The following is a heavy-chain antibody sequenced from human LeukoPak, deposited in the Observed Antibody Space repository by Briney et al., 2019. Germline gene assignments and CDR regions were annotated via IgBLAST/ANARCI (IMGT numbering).Heavy chain of an antibody. CDR3: ARDNGDYWFDY. CDR1: GYTFTGYF. D-gene: IGHD4-17*01. J-gene: IGHJ4*02. Sequence: ASVKVSCKASGYTFTGYFMHWVRQAPGQGLEWMGWINPNSGGTNYAQKFQGRVTMTRDTSITTAYMELTRLRSDDTAVYYCARDNGDYWFDYWGQGTLVTVSS. V-gene: IGHV1-2*02. CDR2: INPNSGGT.